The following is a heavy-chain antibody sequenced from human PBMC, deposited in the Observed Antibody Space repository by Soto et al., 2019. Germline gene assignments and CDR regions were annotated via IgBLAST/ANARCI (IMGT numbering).Heavy chain of an antibody. V-gene: IGHV4-34*01. CDR3: ARGKKDIVVVPAAMRSGWFDP. J-gene: IGHJ5*02. Sequence: SETLSLTCAVYGGSFSGYYWIWIRQPPGKGLEWIGEINHSGSTNYNPSLKSRVTISVDTSKNQFSLKLSSVTAADTAVYYCARGKKDIVVVPAAMRSGWFDPWGQGTLVTVSS. D-gene: IGHD2-2*01. CDR2: INHSGST. CDR1: GGSFSGYY.